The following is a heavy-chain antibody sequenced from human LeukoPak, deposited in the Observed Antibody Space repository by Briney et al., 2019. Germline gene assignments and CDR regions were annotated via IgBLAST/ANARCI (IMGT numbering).Heavy chain of an antibody. D-gene: IGHD2-2*01. Sequence: GASVTVSCKASGYIFTSYGISWVRQAPGQGLEWMGWISAYNGNTNYAQKLQGRVIMTTDTSTSTAYMELRSLRSDDTAVYYCARVDIVVVPAAMGWRDYYYYYMDVWGKGTTVTVSS. CDR3: ARVDIVVVPAAMGWRDYYYYYMDV. J-gene: IGHJ6*03. CDR2: ISAYNGNT. V-gene: IGHV1-18*01. CDR1: GYIFTSYG.